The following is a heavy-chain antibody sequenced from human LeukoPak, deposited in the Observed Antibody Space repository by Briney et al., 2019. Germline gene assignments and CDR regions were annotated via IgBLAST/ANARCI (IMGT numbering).Heavy chain of an antibody. D-gene: IGHD6-13*01. V-gene: IGHV4-39*07. J-gene: IGHJ5*02. CDR1: GGSISSXSYX. CDR2: IYYSGST. CDR3: ARVNFWGKQQLEP. Sequence: SLXCTVSGGSISSXSYXWGWXRXXXXXXXEWIGSIYYSGSTYYNPSLKSRVTISVDTSKNQFSLKLSSVTAADTAVYYCARVNFWGKQQLEPWGQGTLVTVSS.